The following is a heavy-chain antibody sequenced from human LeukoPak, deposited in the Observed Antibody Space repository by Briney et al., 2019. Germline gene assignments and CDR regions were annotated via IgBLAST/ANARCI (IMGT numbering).Heavy chain of an antibody. J-gene: IGHJ4*02. D-gene: IGHD4-11*01. CDR1: GGSFGGYY. CDR2: INHSGST. Sequence: SETLSLTCAVYGGSFGGYYWSWIRQPPGKGLEWIGEINHSGSTNYNPSLKSRVTISVDTSKNQFSLKLSSVTAADTAVYYCANNDYSNYGSDYWGQGTLVTVSS. V-gene: IGHV4-34*01. CDR3: ANNDYSNYGSDY.